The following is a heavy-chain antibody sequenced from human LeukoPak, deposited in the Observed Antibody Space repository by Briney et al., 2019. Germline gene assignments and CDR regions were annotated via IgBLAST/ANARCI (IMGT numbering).Heavy chain of an antibody. CDR3: ARDVISEGAFDI. Sequence: PSETLSLTCAVYGGSFSGYYWSWIRQPPGKGLEWIGSIYYSGSTYYNPSLKSRVTISVDTSKNQFSLKLSSVTAADTAVYYCARDVISEGAFDIWGLGTMVTVSS. V-gene: IGHV4-34*01. J-gene: IGHJ3*02. D-gene: IGHD2-21*01. CDR2: IYYSGST. CDR1: GGSFSGYY.